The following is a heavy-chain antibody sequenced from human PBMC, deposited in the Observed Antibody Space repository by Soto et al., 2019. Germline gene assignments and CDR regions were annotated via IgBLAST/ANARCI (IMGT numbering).Heavy chain of an antibody. V-gene: IGHV1-46*01. Sequence: QVQLVQSGAEVKKPGASVKVSCKASGYTFTSYYMHWVRQAPGQGLEWMGIINPSGGSTSYAQKFQGRVTMTRDTSTSTVYMELSSLRSEDTAVYYCARAPYSSYYYYGMDVWGQGTTVTVSS. CDR2: INPSGGST. J-gene: IGHJ6*02. CDR1: GYTFTSYY. CDR3: ARAPYSSYYYYGMDV. D-gene: IGHD6-19*01.